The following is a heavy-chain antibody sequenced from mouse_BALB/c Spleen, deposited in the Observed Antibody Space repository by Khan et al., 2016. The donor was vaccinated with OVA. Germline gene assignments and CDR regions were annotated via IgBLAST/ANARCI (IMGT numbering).Heavy chain of an antibody. J-gene: IGHJ3*01. CDR3: TRPSYYGNPWFTY. CDR1: GFVFNSYD. D-gene: IGHD2-10*01. V-gene: IGHV5-9*02. Sequence: VQLKESGGGLVKPGGSLKLSCEVSGFVFNSYDMSWVRQTPEKRLEWVATISSTGTYTYYPDSVKGRFTISRDTARNTLYLQMSSLRSEDTALYYCTRPSYYGNPWFTYWGQGTLVTVSA. CDR2: ISSTGTYT.